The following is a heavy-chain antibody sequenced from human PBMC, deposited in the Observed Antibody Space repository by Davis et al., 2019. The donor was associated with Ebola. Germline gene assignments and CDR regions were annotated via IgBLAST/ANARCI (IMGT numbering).Heavy chain of an antibody. V-gene: IGHV3-30*03. CDR2: ISYDGSHK. J-gene: IGHJ6*04. D-gene: IGHD6-13*01. CDR1: GFTFSHYG. Sequence: GESLKISCAASGFTFSHYGIHWVRQTPGKGLEWVAVISYDGSHKNHADSVKGRFAISRDNSKHTLFLQMNSLRAEDTAVYYCARDYLAAILFDGMDVWGKGTTVTVSS. CDR3: ARDYLAAILFDGMDV.